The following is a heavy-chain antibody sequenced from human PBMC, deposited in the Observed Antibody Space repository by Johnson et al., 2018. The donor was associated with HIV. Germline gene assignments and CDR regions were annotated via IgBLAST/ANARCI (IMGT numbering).Heavy chain of an antibody. CDR1: GFTFRSYW. V-gene: IGHV3-74*02. CDR2: ISSDGLST. CDR3: AKGLAAFFAFDI. J-gene: IGHJ3*02. D-gene: IGHD3-3*01. Sequence: VQLVESGGGVVQPGRSLRLSCAASGFTFRSYWMHWVRQPGKGLVWVSRISSDGLSTTYADSVKGRFTISRDNSKNTLYLQMNSLRAEDTAVYYCAKGLAAFFAFDIWGQGTMVTVSS.